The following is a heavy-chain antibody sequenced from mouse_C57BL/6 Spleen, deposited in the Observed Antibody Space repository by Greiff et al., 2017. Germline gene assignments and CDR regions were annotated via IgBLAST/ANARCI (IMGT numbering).Heavy chain of an antibody. J-gene: IGHJ1*03. CDR2: INPNNGGT. D-gene: IGHD1-2*01. Sequence: VQLQQSGPELVKPGASVKMSCKASGYTFTDYNMHWVKQSHGKSLEWIGYINPNNGGTSYNQKFKGKATLTVNKSSSTAYMELRSLTSEDSAVYYCARSLLRSICHWCFAVWGTGTTVTVSA. CDR1: GYTFTDYN. CDR3: ARSLLRSICHWCFAV. V-gene: IGHV1-22*01.